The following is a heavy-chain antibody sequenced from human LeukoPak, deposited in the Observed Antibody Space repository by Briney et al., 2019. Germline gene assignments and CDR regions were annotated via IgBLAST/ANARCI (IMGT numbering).Heavy chain of an antibody. Sequence: SETLSLTCTVSGGSISSGGFYWSWIRQHPGQGLEWIGYINYSGRTYYDPSLKSRVTISVDTSKNQFSLKLSSVTAADTAVYYCARVREIEMATPTNFDYWGQGTLVTVSS. V-gene: IGHV4-31*03. J-gene: IGHJ4*02. CDR1: GGSISSGGFY. CDR3: ARVREIEMATPTNFDY. CDR2: INYSGRT. D-gene: IGHD5-24*01.